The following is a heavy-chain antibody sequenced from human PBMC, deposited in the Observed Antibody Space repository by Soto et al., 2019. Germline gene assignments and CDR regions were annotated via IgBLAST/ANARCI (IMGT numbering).Heavy chain of an antibody. V-gene: IGHV3-23*01. CDR3: AKVPHLYFYYYYMGV. CDR1: GFTFSNYV. Sequence: GGSLRLSCAASGFTFSNYVMNWVRQAPGKGLEWVSGISGSDGRIFYADSVKGRFTISRDNSKNTLFLQMNSLRAGDTAVYYCAKVPHLYFYYYYMGVWGKGTTVTVSS. J-gene: IGHJ6*03. CDR2: ISGSDGRI.